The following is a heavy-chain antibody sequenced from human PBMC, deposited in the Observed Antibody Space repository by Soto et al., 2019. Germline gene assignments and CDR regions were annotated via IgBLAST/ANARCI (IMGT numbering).Heavy chain of an antibody. Sequence: ASGKVPFRTTCYCFSYYGITWVRQAPGQPLEWLGWISLYSDGTSYAQKFRGRVSMTTDTSTTTAYMELRSLRSDDTAVYYCARVVPGAEAWFGPWGQGALVTLSS. V-gene: IGHV1-18*01. J-gene: IGHJ5*02. CDR2: ISLYSDGT. CDR1: CYCFSYYG. CDR3: ARVVPGAEAWFGP.